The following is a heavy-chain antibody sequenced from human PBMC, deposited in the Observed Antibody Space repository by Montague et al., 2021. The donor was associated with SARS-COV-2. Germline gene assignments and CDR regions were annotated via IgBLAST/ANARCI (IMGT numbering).Heavy chain of an antibody. CDR3: ARFPTSYYYDSKAAPATPDAFDI. J-gene: IGHJ3*02. V-gene: IGHV4-39*01. CDR1: GGSISSSSYY. Sequence: SETPSLTCTVSGGSISSSSYYWGWIRQPPGKGLEWFGSIYYTGCTYYNPSLKSRVTMSADTSKNQFYLKLSSVTAADMAVYYCARFPTSYYYDSKAAPATPDAFDIWGQGTMVTVSS. CDR2: IYYTGCT. D-gene: IGHD3-22*01.